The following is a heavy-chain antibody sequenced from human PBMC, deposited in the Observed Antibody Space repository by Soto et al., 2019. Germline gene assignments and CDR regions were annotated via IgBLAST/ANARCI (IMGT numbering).Heavy chain of an antibody. CDR2: ISYDGSNK. CDR3: ALPPELYNAMGRFDY. D-gene: IGHD1-1*01. CDR1: GFTFSSYG. Sequence: QVQLVESGGGVVQPGRSLRLSCAASGFTFSSYGMHWVRQAPGKGLEWVAVISYDGSNKYYADSVKGRFTISRDNSKNTLYLQMNSLRAEDTAVYYCALPPELYNAMGRFDYWGQGTLVTVSS. V-gene: IGHV3-30*03. J-gene: IGHJ4*02.